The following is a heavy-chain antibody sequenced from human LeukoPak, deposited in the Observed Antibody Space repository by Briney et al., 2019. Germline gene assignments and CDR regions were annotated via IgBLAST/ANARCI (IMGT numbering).Heavy chain of an antibody. CDR2: INHSGST. CDR1: GGSFSGYY. CDR3: ASLARRRDGYNFDY. D-gene: IGHD5-24*01. V-gene: IGHV4-34*01. J-gene: IGHJ4*02. Sequence: SETLSLTCAVYGGSFSGYYWSWIRQPPGKGLEWIGEINHSGSTNYNPSLKSRVTISVDTSKNQFSLKLSSVTAADTAVYYCASLARRRDGYNFDYWGQGTLVTVSS.